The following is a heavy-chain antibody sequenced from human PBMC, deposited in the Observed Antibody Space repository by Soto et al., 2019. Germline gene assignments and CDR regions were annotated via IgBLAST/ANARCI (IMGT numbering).Heavy chain of an antibody. D-gene: IGHD2-8*01. J-gene: IGHJ4*02. CDR1: GFTFTSYA. V-gene: IGHV1-58*01. CDR2: IGVGSGNR. Sequence: QMQLVQSGPEVKKPGTSVKVSCKASGFTFTSYAVQWVRQARGQRLEWIGWIGVGSGNRHYAQKFQERVTITRDMSTNTAYMELSSLRSEDTAVYYCVALGVNFDHWCQGTLVSVSS. CDR3: VALGVNFDH.